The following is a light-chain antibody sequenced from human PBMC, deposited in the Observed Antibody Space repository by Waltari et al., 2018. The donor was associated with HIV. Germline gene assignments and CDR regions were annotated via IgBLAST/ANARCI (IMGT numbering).Light chain of an antibody. CDR3: QQYYSTPPT. V-gene: IGKV4-1*01. CDR1: QSIFYSSKNANF. Sequence: DIVMTQSPHSLALSLGARATINCKSSQSIFYSSKNANFLAWYQQKPGQSPKLLIYWASTRASGVPDRVSGSGSRTDFTLSISSLQSEDVAVYFCQQYYSTPPTFGQGTRVEIK. CDR2: WAS. J-gene: IGKJ1*01.